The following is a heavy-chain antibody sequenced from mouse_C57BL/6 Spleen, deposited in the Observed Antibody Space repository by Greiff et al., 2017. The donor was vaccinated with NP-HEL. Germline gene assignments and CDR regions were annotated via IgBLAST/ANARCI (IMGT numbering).Heavy chain of an antibody. Sequence: VQLQQPGAVLVKPGASVKMSCKASGYTFTSYWITWVKQRPGQGLEWIGDLYPGSGSTNYNEKFKSKATLTVDTSSSTAYMQLSSLTSEDSAVYYCARRGSSAWFAYWGQGTLVTVSA. D-gene: IGHD1-3*01. CDR1: GYTFTSYW. CDR3: ARRGSSAWFAY. V-gene: IGHV1-55*01. J-gene: IGHJ3*01. CDR2: LYPGSGST.